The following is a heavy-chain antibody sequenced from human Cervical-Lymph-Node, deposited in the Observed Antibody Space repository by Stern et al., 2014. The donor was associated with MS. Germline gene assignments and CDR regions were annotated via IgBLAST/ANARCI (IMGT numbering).Heavy chain of an antibody. V-gene: IGHV1-3*01. Sequence: QVQLVQSGAEVKKPGASMTISCKTSGYNFIDHAIHWVRQAPGQRLEWMGWINGGTGTTKYSQKFQGIVSFTEDKAASAAYMNLSILSPDETAVYYCARQPDYSDFLDFWGQGTLVTVSS. CDR1: GYNFIDHA. CDR2: INGGTGTT. CDR3: ARQPDYSDFLDF. J-gene: IGHJ4*02. D-gene: IGHD4-11*01.